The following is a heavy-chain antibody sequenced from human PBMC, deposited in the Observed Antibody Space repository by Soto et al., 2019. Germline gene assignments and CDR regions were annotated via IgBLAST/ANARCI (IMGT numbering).Heavy chain of an antibody. J-gene: IGHJ4*02. CDR3: AHIVVAGLGYYFDY. Sequence: QITLKESGPTLVKPTQTLTLTCTFSGFSLSSTRMTVGWIRQPPGKALEWLALIYWDDDKRYSPFLKSRLTIXXXTXXNQVVLTMSNMGPVDTARYYCAHIVVAGLGYYFDYWGQGTLVTVSS. CDR2: IYWDDDK. CDR1: GFSLSSTRMT. D-gene: IGHD6-19*01. V-gene: IGHV2-5*02.